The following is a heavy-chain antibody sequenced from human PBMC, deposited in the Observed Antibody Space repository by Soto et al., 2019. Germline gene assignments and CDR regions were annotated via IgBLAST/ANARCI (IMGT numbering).Heavy chain of an antibody. V-gene: IGHV4-4*07. CDR2: IHTTDGT. CDR3: AIDLSSAPGHSPDL. Sequence: PSETLSLSCTVSGGSISSYYWSWVRQPAGKGMEWIGRIHTTDGTNYNPSLKSRVTMSIDTSNNQFSLKLSSLTAEDTAVYYCAIDLSSAPGHSPDLWRQGTLVTVSS. CDR1: GGSISSYY. D-gene: IGHD2-21*01. J-gene: IGHJ4*02.